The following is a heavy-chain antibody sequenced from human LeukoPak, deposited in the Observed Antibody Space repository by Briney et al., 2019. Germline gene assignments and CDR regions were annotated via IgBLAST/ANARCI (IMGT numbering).Heavy chain of an antibody. CDR2: ISYDGSNK. J-gene: IGHJ4*02. D-gene: IGHD5-18*01. CDR1: GFTFSNYG. Sequence: GGSLRLSCAASGFTFSNYGMHWVRQAPGKGLEWVAVISYDGSNKYYADSVKGRFTISRDNSKNTLYLQMNSLRAEDTAVYYCARGIQLWFLDYWGQGTLVTVSS. V-gene: IGHV3-30*03. CDR3: ARGIQLWFLDY.